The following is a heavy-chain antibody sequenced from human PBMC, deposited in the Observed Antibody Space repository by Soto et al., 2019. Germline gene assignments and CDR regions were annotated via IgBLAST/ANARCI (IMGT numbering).Heavy chain of an antibody. CDR1: GGSISGYS. Sequence: SETLSLTCAVSGGSISGYSCTWIRQPPGKGLEWIGYVYYTGNTNYNASLKSRVTISMEASKTQFSLRLTSVTAADTAAYYCAREIFPYGMDVWGPGTTVTVSS. J-gene: IGHJ6*02. D-gene: IGHD3-3*01. CDR3: AREIFPYGMDV. CDR2: VYYTGNT. V-gene: IGHV4-59*01.